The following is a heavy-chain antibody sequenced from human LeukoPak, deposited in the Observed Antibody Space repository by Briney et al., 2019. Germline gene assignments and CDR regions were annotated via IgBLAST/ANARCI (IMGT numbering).Heavy chain of an antibody. V-gene: IGHV4-39*02. CDR2: IYYSGST. CDR3: AREGDIGVDY. CDR1: GDSISTSSYY. J-gene: IGHJ4*02. Sequence: SETLSLTCTVSGDSISTSSYYWGWIRRPPGKGLEWIGSIYYSGSTYYNPSLKSRVTISVDTSKNQISLKVSSVTAADTAVYYCAREGDIGVDYWGQGILVTVSS. D-gene: IGHD2-15*01.